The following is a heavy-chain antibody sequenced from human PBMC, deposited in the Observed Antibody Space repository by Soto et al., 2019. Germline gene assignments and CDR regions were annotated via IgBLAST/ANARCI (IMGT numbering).Heavy chain of an antibody. D-gene: IGHD3-16*01. CDR3: ARGLTMGQLPSHFDH. CDR2: VHSSGIT. V-gene: IGHV4-61*01. Sequence: ESLSLTCTVSGGSVSNDNFYWSWIRQPPGKGLGWIGYVHSSGITNYNPSLKRRVTISVDTSRNQFSLRLSSVTAADTAVYYCARGLTMGQLPSHFDHWGQGTLVTVSS. CDR1: GGSVSNDNFY. J-gene: IGHJ5*02.